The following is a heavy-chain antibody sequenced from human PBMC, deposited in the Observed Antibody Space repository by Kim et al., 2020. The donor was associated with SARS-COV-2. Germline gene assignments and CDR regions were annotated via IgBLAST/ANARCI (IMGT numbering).Heavy chain of an antibody. V-gene: IGHV3-21*01. CDR2: ISSSSSYI. CDR1: GFTFSSYS. CDR3: ARDLYSGYVLFDY. D-gene: IGHD5-12*01. J-gene: IGHJ4*02. Sequence: GGSLRLSCAASGFTFSSYSMNWVRQAPGKGLEWVSSISSSSSYIYYADSVKGRFTISRDNAKNSLYLQMNSLRAEDTAVYYCARDLYSGYVLFDYWGQGTLVTVSS.